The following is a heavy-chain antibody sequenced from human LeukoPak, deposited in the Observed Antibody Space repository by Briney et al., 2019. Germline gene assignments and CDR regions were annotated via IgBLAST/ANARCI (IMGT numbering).Heavy chain of an antibody. CDR2: ISGSGGST. V-gene: IGHV3-23*01. D-gene: IGHD6-13*01. CDR3: AKDSSGWYPFDSEYFQH. J-gene: IGHJ1*01. CDR1: GFTFSSYA. Sequence: GGSLRLSCAASGFTFSSYAMSWVRQAPGKGLEWVSAISGSGGSTYYADSVKGRFTISRDNSKNTLYLQMNSLRAEDTAVYYCAKDSSGWYPFDSEYFQHWGQGTLVTVSS.